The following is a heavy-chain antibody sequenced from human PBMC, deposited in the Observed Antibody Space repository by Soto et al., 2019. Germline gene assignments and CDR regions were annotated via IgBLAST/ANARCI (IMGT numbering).Heavy chain of an antibody. D-gene: IGHD2-21*02. CDR1: GFTFSRYS. Sequence: PGGSLRLSCAASGFTFSRYSMNWVRQAPGRGLEWVSYITSASTTIYYADSVKGRFTISRDNAKNSVYLQMNSLRDEDTAVYFCVRDDCDRDCSFDYWGQGPPVTVSS. CDR3: VRDDCDRDCSFDY. CDR2: ITSASTTI. J-gene: IGHJ4*02. V-gene: IGHV3-48*02.